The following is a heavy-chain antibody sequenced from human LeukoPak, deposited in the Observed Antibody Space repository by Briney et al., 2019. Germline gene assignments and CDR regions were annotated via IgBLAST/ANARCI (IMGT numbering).Heavy chain of an antibody. CDR2: ISIYNGNT. D-gene: IGHD1-26*01. CDR1: GYTFSSNG. V-gene: IGHV1-18*01. CDR3: ARDSGSYFSPYYFDS. Sequence: ASVKASCKTSGYTFSSNGISWVRQAPGQGLEWMGWISIYNGNTNYAQKLQDRVTMTTDTSTSTASMELRSLRSDDTAFYYCARDSGSYFSPYYFDSWGQGTLVTVSS. J-gene: IGHJ4*02.